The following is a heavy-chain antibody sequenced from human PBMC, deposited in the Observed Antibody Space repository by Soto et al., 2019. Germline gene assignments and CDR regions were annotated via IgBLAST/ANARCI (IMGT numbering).Heavy chain of an antibody. Sequence: ASVKVSCKASGYTFTGYYMHWVRQAPGQGLEWMGWINPNSGGTNYAQKFQGWVTMTRDTSISTAYMELSRLRSDDTAVYYCARELETARYCSGGSCYSDYYYYGMDVWGQGTTVTVSS. V-gene: IGHV1-2*04. CDR3: ARELETARYCSGGSCYSDYYYYGMDV. D-gene: IGHD2-15*01. CDR2: INPNSGGT. J-gene: IGHJ6*02. CDR1: GYTFTGYY.